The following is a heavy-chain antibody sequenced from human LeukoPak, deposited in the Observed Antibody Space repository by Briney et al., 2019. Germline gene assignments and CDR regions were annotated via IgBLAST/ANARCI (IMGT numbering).Heavy chain of an antibody. CDR1: SYPISSGYY. D-gene: IGHD6-13*01. CDR2: IYHSGST. CDR3: ARNLVRSSFDY. J-gene: IGHJ4*02. V-gene: IGHV4-38-2*01. Sequence: SETLSLTCAVSSYPISSGYYWGWIRQPPGKGLEWIGSIYHSGSTYYNPSLKSRVTISVDTSKNQFSLKLSSVTAADTAVYYCARNLVRSSFDYWGQGTLVTVSS.